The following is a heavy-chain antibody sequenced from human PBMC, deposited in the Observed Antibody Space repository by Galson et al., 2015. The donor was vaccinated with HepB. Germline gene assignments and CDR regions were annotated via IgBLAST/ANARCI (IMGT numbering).Heavy chain of an antibody. V-gene: IGHV3-23*01. Sequence: SLRLSCAASGFTFSNLGMTWVRQAPGKGLECVSAIGVNAGSTDYADSLKGRFTISRDNSKNMLYLQMNNLRAEDTAVYYCAKGTTNIDYWGQGTLVTVSS. J-gene: IGHJ4*02. CDR3: AKGTTNIDY. CDR1: GFTFSNLG. D-gene: IGHD1-1*01. CDR2: IGVNAGST.